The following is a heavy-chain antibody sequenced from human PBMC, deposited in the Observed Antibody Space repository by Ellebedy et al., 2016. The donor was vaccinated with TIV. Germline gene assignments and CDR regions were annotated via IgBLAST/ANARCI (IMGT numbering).Heavy chain of an antibody. V-gene: IGHV3-53*01. D-gene: IGHD5-24*01. CDR1: GFTVSNNY. CDR2: IYSGGNT. Sequence: GESLKISCAASGFTVSNNYMSWVRQAPGKGLEWVSVIYSGGNTFYAESVKGRFTISRDSSQNTLYLQMDSLRAEDTAVYYCATQLWNTEFWGQGTLVIVSS. CDR3: ATQLWNTEF. J-gene: IGHJ4*02.